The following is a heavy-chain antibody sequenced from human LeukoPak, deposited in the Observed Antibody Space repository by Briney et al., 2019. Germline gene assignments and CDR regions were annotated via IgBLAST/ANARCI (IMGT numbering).Heavy chain of an antibody. Sequence: LSEALALPRTVSGDSLSSFYGSWIWQPPGEGLEWIGYIYYSGSTKYNPSPKSRVTSSIATSKSQFCLKLNSVAAADTAVYYCARGRPSCSGSSFSLGMDVWGQGTTVTVSS. CDR3: ARGRPSCSGSSFSLGMDV. V-gene: IGHV4-59*13. D-gene: IGHD3-10*02. J-gene: IGHJ6*02. CDR2: IYYSGST. CDR1: GDSLSSFY.